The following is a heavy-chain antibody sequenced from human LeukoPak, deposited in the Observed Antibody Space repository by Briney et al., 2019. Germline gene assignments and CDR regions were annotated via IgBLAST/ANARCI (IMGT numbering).Heavy chain of an antibody. D-gene: IGHD3-10*01. CDR1: GYTFTHYY. CDR2: INPNSGGT. J-gene: IGHJ4*02. CDR3: ARAIYEPWFYYFDY. V-gene: IGHV1-2*02. Sequence: ASVKVSCKTSGYTFTHYYLHWVRQAPGQGLEWMGWINPNSGGTNYAQKFQGRVTMTRDTSISTAYMELSRLRSDDTAVYYCARAIYEPWFYYFDYWGQGTLVTVSS.